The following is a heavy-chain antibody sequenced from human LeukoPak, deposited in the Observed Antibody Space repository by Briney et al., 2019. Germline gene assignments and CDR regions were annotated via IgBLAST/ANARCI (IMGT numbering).Heavy chain of an antibody. V-gene: IGHV3-20*04. CDR1: GFTFSSYA. CDR3: ARDSVVGVATWDY. J-gene: IGHJ4*02. Sequence: GGSLRLSCAASGFTFSSYAMSWVRQVPGKGLEWVSGINLNGGSIGYADSVKGRFTISRDNAKNSLYLQMNSLRVEDTAFYYCARDSVVGVATWDYWGQGTLVTVSS. CDR2: INLNGGSI. D-gene: IGHD2-15*01.